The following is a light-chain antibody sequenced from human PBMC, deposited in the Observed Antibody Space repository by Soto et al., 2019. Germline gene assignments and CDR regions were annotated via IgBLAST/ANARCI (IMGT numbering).Light chain of an antibody. Sequence: EIVMTQSPATLSVSPGERATLSCRASQSVSSNLACYQQKPGQAPRLLIYGASTRATGIPARFSGSGSGTEFTLTISSLQSEDFAVYYCQQYNNWPPWTFGQGTKVDNK. J-gene: IGKJ1*01. CDR1: QSVSSN. CDR2: GAS. V-gene: IGKV3-15*01. CDR3: QQYNNWPPWT.